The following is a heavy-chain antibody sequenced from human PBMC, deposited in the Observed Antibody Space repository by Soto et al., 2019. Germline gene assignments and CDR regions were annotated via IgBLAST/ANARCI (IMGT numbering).Heavy chain of an antibody. CDR1: GGTFSSYA. CDR2: IIPIFGTA. V-gene: IGHV1-69*13. J-gene: IGHJ4*02. CDR3: AGYYYDSSGYDY. D-gene: IGHD3-22*01. Sequence: GASVKVSCKASGGTFSSYAISWVRQAPGQGLEWMGGIIPIFGTANYAQKFQGRVTITADESTSTAYMELSSLRSEDTAVYYCAGYYYDSSGYDYWGQGTLVTVSS.